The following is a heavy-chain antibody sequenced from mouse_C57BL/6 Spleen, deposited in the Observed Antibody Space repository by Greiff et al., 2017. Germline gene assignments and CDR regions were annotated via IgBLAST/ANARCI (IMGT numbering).Heavy chain of an antibody. CDR3: ARGVKVVATDWYFDV. CDR2: ISDGGSYT. Sequence: EVNVVESGGGLVKPGGSLKLSCAASGFTFSSYAMSWVRQTPEKRLEWVATISDGGSYTYYPDNVKGRFTISRDNAKNNLYLQMSHLKSEDTAMYYCARGVKVVATDWYFDVWGTGTTVTVSS. V-gene: IGHV5-4*03. J-gene: IGHJ1*03. D-gene: IGHD1-1*01. CDR1: GFTFSSYA.